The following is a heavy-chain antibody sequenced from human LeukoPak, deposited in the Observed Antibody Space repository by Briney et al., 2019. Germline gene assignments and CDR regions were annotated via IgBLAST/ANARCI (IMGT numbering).Heavy chain of an antibody. CDR2: ISSSSSTI. CDR1: GFTFSSYS. D-gene: IGHD2-21*02. J-gene: IGHJ1*01. Sequence: GGSLRLSCAASGFTFSSYSMNWVRQAPGKGLEWVSYISSSSSTIYYADSVKGRFTISRDNAKNSLYLQMNSLRAEDTAVYYCAKDIVVVTALAEYFQRWGQGTLVTVSS. V-gene: IGHV3-48*01. CDR3: AKDIVVVTALAEYFQR.